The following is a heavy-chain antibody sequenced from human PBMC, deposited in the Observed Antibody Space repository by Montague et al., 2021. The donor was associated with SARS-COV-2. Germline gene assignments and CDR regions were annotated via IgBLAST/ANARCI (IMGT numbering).Heavy chain of an antibody. CDR1: GDSIRSSGYY. Sequence: SETLSLTCSVSGDSIRSSGYYWGWIRQPPGKGLEGIGTVYYSGSTNYNPSLKSRVTMPVDTPKNQFSLELRSVTAADTAVYYCARLGFVELWLNLGWFDPWGQGTLVTVSS. V-gene: IGHV4-39*01. CDR3: ARLGFVELWLNLGWFDP. CDR2: VYYSGST. J-gene: IGHJ5*02. D-gene: IGHD3-16*02.